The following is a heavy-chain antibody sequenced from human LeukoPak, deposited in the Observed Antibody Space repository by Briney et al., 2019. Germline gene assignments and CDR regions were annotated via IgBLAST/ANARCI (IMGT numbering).Heavy chain of an antibody. J-gene: IGHJ4*02. CDR2: ISGGGITT. CDR1: GFTFSNYA. V-gene: IGHV3-23*01. Sequence: QSGGSLRLSCAASGFTFSNYAMSWVRQAPGKGLEWVSTISGGGITTYYADSAKGRFTISSDNSKNTMFLQMNSLRADDTAVYYCPRQSYASGWNPFDYWGQGILVTVSS. D-gene: IGHD6-19*01. CDR3: PRQSYASGWNPFDY.